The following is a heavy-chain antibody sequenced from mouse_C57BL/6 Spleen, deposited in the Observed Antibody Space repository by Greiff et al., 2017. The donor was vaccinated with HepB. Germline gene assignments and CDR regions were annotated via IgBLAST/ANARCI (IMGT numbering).Heavy chain of an antibody. CDR2: IYPGDGAT. V-gene: IGHV1-80*01. Sequence: QVQLKQSGAELVKPGASVKISCKASGYAFSSYWMNWVKQRPGKGLEWIGQIYPGDGATNYNGKFKGKATLTADKSSSTAYMQLSSLTSEDAAVYCCARGEYGYGLFDYWGQGTTLTVSS. J-gene: IGHJ2*01. CDR1: GYAFSSYW. D-gene: IGHD2-2*01. CDR3: ARGEYGYGLFDY.